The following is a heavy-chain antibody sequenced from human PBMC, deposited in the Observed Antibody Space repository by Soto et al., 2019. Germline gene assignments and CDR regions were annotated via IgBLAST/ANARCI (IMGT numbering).Heavy chain of an antibody. V-gene: IGHV4-39*01. CDR2: IYYSGST. D-gene: IGHD6-13*01. CDR1: GGSIGSSSDY. J-gene: IGHJ4*02. CDR3: ARHDRGIAAAGTMYYFDY. Sequence: SETLSLTCSVAGGSIGSSSDYWGWIRQPPGKGLEWIGSIYYSGSTYYNPSLKSRVTISVDTSKNQFSLKLSSVTAADTAVYYCARHDRGIAAAGTMYYFDYWGQGTLVTVSS.